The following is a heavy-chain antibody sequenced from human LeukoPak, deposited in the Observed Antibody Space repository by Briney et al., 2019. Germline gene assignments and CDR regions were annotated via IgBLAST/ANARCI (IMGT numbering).Heavy chain of an antibody. J-gene: IGHJ6*02. V-gene: IGHV3-30*04. Sequence: GGSLRLSCAASGFTFSSYAMHWVRQAPGKGREWVAVISYDGSNKYYADSVKGRFTISRDNSKNTLYLQMNSLRAEDTAVYYCARGGATMVRGVINYYYYGMDVWGQGTTVTVSS. CDR3: ARGGATMVRGVINYYYYGMDV. CDR1: GFTFSSYA. D-gene: IGHD3-10*01. CDR2: ISYDGSNK.